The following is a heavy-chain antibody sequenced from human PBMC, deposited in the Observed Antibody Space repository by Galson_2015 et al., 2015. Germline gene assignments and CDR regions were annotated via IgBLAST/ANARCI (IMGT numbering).Heavy chain of an antibody. V-gene: IGHV1-46*01. CDR2: INPGSGST. D-gene: IGHD3-22*01. Sequence: SVKVSCKASGYTFTSYYMHWVRQAPGQGLEWMGIINPGSGSTTYAQKFQGRVTVTRDTSTSTVYMELSSLRSEDTAVYYCARGDYYDSSDYYPGNWFDPWGQGTQVTVSS. J-gene: IGHJ5*02. CDR1: GYTFTSYY. CDR3: ARGDYYDSSDYYPGNWFDP.